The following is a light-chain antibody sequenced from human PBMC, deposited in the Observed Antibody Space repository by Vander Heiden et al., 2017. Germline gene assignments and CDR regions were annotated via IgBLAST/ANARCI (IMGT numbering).Light chain of an antibody. J-gene: IGKJ4*01. CDR2: GAS. Sequence: EVVLTQSPDTLPSSPGERATLSCRSTQSLSISYLAWYQQKPGQAPRLLVFGASFRATAIPDRFSGSGSGTDFTLTISRLEPEDFAVYYCQQASVSPLTFGGGTKVEFK. V-gene: IGKV3-20*01. CDR3: QQASVSPLT. CDR1: QSLSISY.